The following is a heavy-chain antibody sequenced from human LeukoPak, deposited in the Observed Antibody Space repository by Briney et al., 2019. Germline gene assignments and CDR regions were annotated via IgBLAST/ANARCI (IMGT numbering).Heavy chain of an antibody. CDR1: GGSISGYI. J-gene: IGHJ2*01. Sequence: SETLSLTCTVSGGSISGYIWSWIRQPPGKGLEWIAYIYDNGNTNYNPSLKSRVTIALDTSKNQFSRRLNSVTAADTAVYYCVRLSVVSPHRYFDLWGRGTLVTVSS. CDR2: IYDNGNT. CDR3: VRLSVVSPHRYFDL. V-gene: IGHV4-59*08. D-gene: IGHD4-23*01.